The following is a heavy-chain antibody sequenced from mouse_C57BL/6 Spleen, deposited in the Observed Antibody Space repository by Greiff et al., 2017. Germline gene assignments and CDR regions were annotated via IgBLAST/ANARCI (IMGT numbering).Heavy chain of an antibody. D-gene: IGHD3-3*01. CDR3: ARSRGTYYAMDY. Sequence: QVQLQQSGAELVRPGASVTLSCKASGYTFTDYYINWVKQRPGQGLEWIARIYPGSGNTYYNEKFKGKATLTAEKSSSTAYMQLSSLTSEDSAVYFCARSRGTYYAMDYWGQGTSVTVSS. CDR2: IYPGSGNT. J-gene: IGHJ4*01. V-gene: IGHV1-76*01. CDR1: GYTFTDYY.